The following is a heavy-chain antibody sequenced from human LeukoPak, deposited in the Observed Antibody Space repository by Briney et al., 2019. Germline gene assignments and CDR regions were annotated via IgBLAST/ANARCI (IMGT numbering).Heavy chain of an antibody. J-gene: IGHJ6*03. D-gene: IGHD2-2*01. CDR1: GYTFTSYG. Sequence: ASVEVSCKASGYTFTSYGISWVRQAPGQGLEWMGWLSAYIGITNYAQKLRGRVTMTTDTSTSTAYMELRSQRSDDTAVYYCARDSGSSSTSCPQYYYYYYYMDVWGKGTTVTVSS. CDR2: LSAYIGIT. V-gene: IGHV1-18*01. CDR3: ARDSGSSSTSCPQYYYYYYYMDV.